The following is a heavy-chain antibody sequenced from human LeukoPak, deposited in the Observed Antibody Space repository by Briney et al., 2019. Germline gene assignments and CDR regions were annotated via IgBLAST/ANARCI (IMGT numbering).Heavy chain of an antibody. CDR1: GFTFSAYA. D-gene: IGHD2-21*02. CDR2: ISSSGSTI. CDR3: ARAALVYCGGDCYSNVDY. V-gene: IGHV3-48*03. J-gene: IGHJ4*02. Sequence: PGGSLRLSCAASGFTFSAYAVSWVRQAPGKGLEWVSYISSSGSTIYYADSVKGRFTLSRDNAKNSLYLQMNSLRAEDTAVYYCARAALVYCGGDCYSNVDYWGQGTLVTVSS.